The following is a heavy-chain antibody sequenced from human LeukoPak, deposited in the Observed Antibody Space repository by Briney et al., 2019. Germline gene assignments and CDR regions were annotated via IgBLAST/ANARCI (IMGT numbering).Heavy chain of an antibody. D-gene: IGHD1-26*01. CDR1: GGSISSDY. J-gene: IGHJ4*02. Sequence: PSATLSLTCTVSGGSISSDYWSWRRQPPGKGLEWIGEINHSGRTNYNPSLKSRVTISVDTSKNQFSLKLSSVTAADTAVYYCARGGSGSYYGYSDYWGQGTLVTVSS. CDR3: ARGGSGSYYGYSDY. CDR2: INHSGRT. V-gene: IGHV4-34*01.